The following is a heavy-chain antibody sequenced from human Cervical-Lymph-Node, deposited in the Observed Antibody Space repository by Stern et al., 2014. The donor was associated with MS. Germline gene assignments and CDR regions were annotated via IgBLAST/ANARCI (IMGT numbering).Heavy chain of an antibody. CDR2: IHNGCAT. CDR3: ARVGRGYISGYSFDY. V-gene: IGHV3-53*01. Sequence: EVQLVESGGGLIQPGGSLRLSCAASGFTVSSSYMSWVRQAPGKGLEWVSAIHNGCATYYADSVKGRFTISRDNSKNTLYFQMSSLRAEDTAVYYCARVGRGYISGYSFDYWAQGTLVTVSS. D-gene: IGHD5-18*01. J-gene: IGHJ4*02. CDR1: GFTVSSSY.